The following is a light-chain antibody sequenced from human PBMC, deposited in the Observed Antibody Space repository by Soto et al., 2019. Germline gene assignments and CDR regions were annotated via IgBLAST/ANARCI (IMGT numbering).Light chain of an antibody. Sequence: QAVVTQPPSVSGSPGQSVIISCSGTSSDVGSYNHVSWYQQPPGTAPKLMIYEVSNRPSGVPDRFSGSKSGNTASLTISGLQAEDEADYYCSSFTSSSTYVFGTGTKLTVL. CDR2: EVS. V-gene: IGLV2-18*02. CDR1: SSDVGSYNH. J-gene: IGLJ1*01. CDR3: SSFTSSSTYV.